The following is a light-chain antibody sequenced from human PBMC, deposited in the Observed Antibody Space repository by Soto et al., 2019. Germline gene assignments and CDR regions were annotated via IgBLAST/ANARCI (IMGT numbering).Light chain of an antibody. J-gene: IGKJ1*01. CDR1: QSLIHSDGSTY. Sequence: DVVMTQSPLSLPVTLGQPASISCRSSQSLIHSDGSTYLSWFQQRPGRAPRRLIYEVSDRDSGVPPTFRRSESGTDFALKISRVEAEDVGGYYCMQSTHSPWTFGPGTEVEIK. V-gene: IGKV2-30*02. CDR2: EVS. CDR3: MQSTHSPWT.